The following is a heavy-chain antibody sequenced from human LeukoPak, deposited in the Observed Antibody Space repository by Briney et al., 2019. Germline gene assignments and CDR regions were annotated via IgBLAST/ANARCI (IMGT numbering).Heavy chain of an antibody. V-gene: IGHV1-69*04. Sequence: SVKVSCKASGGTFSRNALSCVRQAPGQGLEWMGRIIPILNISNYAQKLQGRVTMTADTSTSTAYMELRTLRSDDTAVYYCATDSSGQTGVTTPYYWGQGTTVTVSS. CDR2: IIPILNIS. CDR1: GGTFSRNA. CDR3: ATDSSGQTGVTTPYY. D-gene: IGHD4-17*01. J-gene: IGHJ6*02.